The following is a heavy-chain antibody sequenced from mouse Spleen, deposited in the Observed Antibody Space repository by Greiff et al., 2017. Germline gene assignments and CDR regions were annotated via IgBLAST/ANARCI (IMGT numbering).Heavy chain of an antibody. Sequence: EVTLVESGGGLVKPGGSLKLSCAASGFTFSSYAMSWVRQTPEKRLEWVATISSGGSYTYYPDSVKGRFTISRDNAKNTLYLQMSSLRAEDTAMYYCARHRGMSSNWAFDYWGQGTTLTVSS. CDR3: ARHRGMSSNWAFDY. V-gene: IGHV5-9-3*01. J-gene: IGHJ2*01. CDR2: ISSGGSYT. D-gene: IGHD4-1*02. CDR1: GFTFSSYA.